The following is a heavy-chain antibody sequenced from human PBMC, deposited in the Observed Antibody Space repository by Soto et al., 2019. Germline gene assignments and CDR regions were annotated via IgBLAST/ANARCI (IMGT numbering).Heavy chain of an antibody. Sequence: PGESLKISCKGSGYRFTSYWISWVRQMPGKGLEWMGRIDPSDSYTNYSPSFQGHVTISADKSITTAYLQWSSLKASDSGMYYCVPYSYSGSFWGQGTLVTVSS. D-gene: IGHD1-26*01. CDR3: VPYSYSGSF. CDR2: IDPSDSYT. CDR1: GYRFTSYW. V-gene: IGHV5-10-1*01. J-gene: IGHJ4*02.